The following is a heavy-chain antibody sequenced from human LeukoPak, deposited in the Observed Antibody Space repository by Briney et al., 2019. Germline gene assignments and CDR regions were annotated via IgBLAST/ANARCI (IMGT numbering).Heavy chain of an antibody. CDR2: IYSGGST. J-gene: IGHJ4*02. CDR3: ARADFDWLPSDY. D-gene: IGHD3-9*01. Sequence: GGSLRLSCGASGLTVSSYGMSWVRQAPGKGLEWVSVIYSGGSTYYADSVKGRFTISRDNSKNTLYLQMNSLRAEDTAVYYCARADFDWLPSDYWGQGTLVTVSS. CDR1: GLTVSSYG. V-gene: IGHV3-53*01.